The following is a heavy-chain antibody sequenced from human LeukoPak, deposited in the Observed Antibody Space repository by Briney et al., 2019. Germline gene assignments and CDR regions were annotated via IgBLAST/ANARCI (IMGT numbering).Heavy chain of an antibody. CDR2: IYKIGTT. V-gene: IGHV4-59*01. J-gene: IGHJ4*02. CDR3: VIGVGWQPDY. D-gene: IGHD2-15*01. CDR1: GDSFTGYY. Sequence: SETLSLTCTVSGDSFTGYYLNWVRQPPGKGLEWIGHIYKIGTTNYNPSLKSRLTISADTSKNQFSLKLRSVTAADTAVYYCVIGVGWQPDYWGQGALVTVSS.